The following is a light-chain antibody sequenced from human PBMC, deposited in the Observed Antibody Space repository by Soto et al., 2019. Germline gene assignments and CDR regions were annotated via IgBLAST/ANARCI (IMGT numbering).Light chain of an antibody. Sequence: IQLTQSPSSLSASVGDRVTITCRAGQDIGSALAWYQQRPGKAPKLLLYDASNLEAGVPSRFSGSGSGTDFTLTITSLRPEDFATYYCQQFNGLPLTFGGGTKVQIK. V-gene: IGKV1-13*02. J-gene: IGKJ4*01. CDR3: QQFNGLPLT. CDR1: QDIGSA. CDR2: DAS.